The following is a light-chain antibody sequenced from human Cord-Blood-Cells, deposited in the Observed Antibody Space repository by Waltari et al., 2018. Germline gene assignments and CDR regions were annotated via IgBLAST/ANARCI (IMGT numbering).Light chain of an antibody. CDR3: QQSYSTPWT. J-gene: IGKJ1*01. CDR1: QSISSY. CDR2: AAS. V-gene: IGKV1-39*01. Sequence: DIQMTQSPSSLSASVGDRVTITCRANQSISSYLNWYQQKPGKAPKLLIYAASSLQSGVPSRFSCSGSGTDFTLTISRLQPEYFATYYCQQSYSTPWTFCQGTKVEIK.